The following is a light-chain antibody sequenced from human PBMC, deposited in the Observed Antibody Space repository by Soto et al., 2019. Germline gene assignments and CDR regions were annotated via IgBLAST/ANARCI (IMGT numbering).Light chain of an antibody. CDR3: QQTFSPPSP. CDR1: QSSSNS. Sequence: DIQMTQSLSSLSASVGDTVTITCRASQSSSNSLSWYQQKPGKAPKFLIYVASTLQRGVPSRFSGSGSGADFPLTISSLQPEGVATYSRQQTFSPPSPFGQGTELGI. J-gene: IGKJ2*01. V-gene: IGKV1-39*01. CDR2: VAS.